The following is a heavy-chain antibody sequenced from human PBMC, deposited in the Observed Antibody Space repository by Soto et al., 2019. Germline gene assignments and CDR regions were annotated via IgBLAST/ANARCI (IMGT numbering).Heavy chain of an antibody. CDR3: ARDIGFDYVN. Sequence: GGSLRLSWAVSGLNVMGDWVSWVRQAPGKGLEWVASVKEDGSELYYLHSVRGRFSISRDSAGNALHLTMNYLSAEDTGVYFCARDIGFDYVNWGQGIPVTVSS. CDR1: GLNVMGDW. V-gene: IGHV3-7*01. J-gene: IGHJ4*02. D-gene: IGHD3-16*01. CDR2: VKEDGSEL.